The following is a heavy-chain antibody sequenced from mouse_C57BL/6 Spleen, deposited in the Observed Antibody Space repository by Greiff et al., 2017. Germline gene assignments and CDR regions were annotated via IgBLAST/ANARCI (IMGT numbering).Heavy chain of an antibody. Sequence: VQLQQPGAELVKPGASVKLSCKASGYTFTSYWMHWVKQRPGQGLEWIGMIHPNSGSTNYNEKFKSKATLTVDKSSSTAYMQLSSLTSEDSAVYYCANLPITTVVATEYWGQGTTLTVST. V-gene: IGHV1-64*01. CDR2: IHPNSGST. CDR3: ANLPITTVVATEY. CDR1: GYTFTSYW. J-gene: IGHJ2*01. D-gene: IGHD1-1*01.